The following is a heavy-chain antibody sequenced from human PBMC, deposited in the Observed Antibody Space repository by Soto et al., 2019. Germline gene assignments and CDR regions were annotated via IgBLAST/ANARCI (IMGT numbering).Heavy chain of an antibody. J-gene: IGHJ4*02. D-gene: IGHD3-10*01. CDR3: AKGPWFGELFQQRYYFDY. CDR2: ISGSGGST. CDR1: GFTFSSYA. Sequence: GGSLRLSCAASGFTFSSYAMSWVRQAPGKGLEWVSAISGSGGSTYYADSVKGRFTISRDNSKNTLYLQMNSLRAEDTAVYYCAKGPWFGELFQQRYYFDYWGQGTLVTVSS. V-gene: IGHV3-23*01.